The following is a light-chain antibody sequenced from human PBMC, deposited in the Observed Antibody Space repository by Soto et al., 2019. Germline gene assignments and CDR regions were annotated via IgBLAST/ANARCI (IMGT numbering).Light chain of an antibody. J-gene: IGKJ2*01. V-gene: IGKV3-11*01. CDR1: RSVGSS. Sequence: EIVLTNSPATLSLSPGERATLSCRASRSVGSSLAWHQQKPGQAPSLLIYDASNRATGIPARFSGSGSGTDFTLTISRLEPEDFAVYHCQYGRTFGQGTKLEI. CDR3: QYGRT. CDR2: DAS.